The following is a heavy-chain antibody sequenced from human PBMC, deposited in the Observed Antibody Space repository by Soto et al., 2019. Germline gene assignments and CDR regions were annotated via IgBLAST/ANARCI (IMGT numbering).Heavy chain of an antibody. CDR3: ARRSIFTWSDAFDI. CDR1: GYTFTSYY. D-gene: IGHD3-3*01. Sequence: QVELVQSGAEVKKPGASVKDSCKAAGYTFTSYYMHWVRQAPGQGLEWMGFINPSGGITTYAQKFQARVTMTSDTSTSTVYMELRTLKSEDTAVYYCARRSIFTWSDAFDIWGQGTMVTVSA. J-gene: IGHJ3*02. CDR2: INPSGGIT. V-gene: IGHV1-46*01.